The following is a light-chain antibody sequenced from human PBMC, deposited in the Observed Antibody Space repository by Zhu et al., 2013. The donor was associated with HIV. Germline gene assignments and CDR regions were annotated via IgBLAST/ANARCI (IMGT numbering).Light chain of an antibody. J-gene: IGKJ2*03. V-gene: IGKV2-28*01. Sequence: DIVMTQSPLSLPVTPGEPASISCRSSQSLLHRNGYNYLDWYLQKPGQSPQLLIYLGSNRASGVPDRFSGSGSGTDFTLKISRVEAEDVGVYYCMQVLQTPYSFGQGTKLEIK. CDR3: MQVLQTPYS. CDR1: QSLLHRNGYNY. CDR2: LGS.